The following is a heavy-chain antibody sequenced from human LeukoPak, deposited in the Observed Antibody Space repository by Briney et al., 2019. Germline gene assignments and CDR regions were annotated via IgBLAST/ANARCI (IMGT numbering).Heavy chain of an antibody. CDR2: ISWNSGSI. CDR1: GFTFSSYG. J-gene: IGHJ6*03. V-gene: IGHV3-9*01. CDR3: AKDGCSSTSCYENYYYYYMDV. D-gene: IGHD2-2*01. Sequence: PGGSLRLSCAASGFTFSSYGMHWVRQAPGKGLEWVSGISWNSGSIGYADSVKGRFTISRDNAKNSLYLQMNSLRAEDTALYYCAKDGCSSTSCYENYYYYYMDVWGKGTTVTVSS.